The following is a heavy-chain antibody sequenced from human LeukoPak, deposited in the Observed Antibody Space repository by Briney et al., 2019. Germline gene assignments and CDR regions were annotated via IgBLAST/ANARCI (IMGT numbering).Heavy chain of an antibody. CDR2: INPNSGGT. CDR1: GYTFTGYY. J-gene: IGHJ4*02. V-gene: IGHV1-2*02. Sequence: ASVKVSCKASGYTFTGYYLHWVRQPPGQGLEWVGWINPNSGGTNYAQKFQGRVTMTRDTSITTVYMELSRLSSDDTAVYYCSREDYWGQGTLVTVSS. CDR3: SREDY.